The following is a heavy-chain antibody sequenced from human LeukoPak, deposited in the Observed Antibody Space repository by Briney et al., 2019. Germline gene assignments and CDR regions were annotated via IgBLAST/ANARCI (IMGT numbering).Heavy chain of an antibody. CDR1: GYTFTGYY. CDR2: INANSGGT. Sequence: ASVKVSCKASGYTFTGYYMHWVRQAPGQGLEWMGRINANSGGTNYAQKFQGRVTMTRDTSISTAYMELSRLRSDDTAVYYCARDFRYYYDSSGYYYGAFDIWGQGTMVTVSS. D-gene: IGHD3-22*01. CDR3: ARDFRYYYDSSGYYYGAFDI. J-gene: IGHJ3*02. V-gene: IGHV1-2*06.